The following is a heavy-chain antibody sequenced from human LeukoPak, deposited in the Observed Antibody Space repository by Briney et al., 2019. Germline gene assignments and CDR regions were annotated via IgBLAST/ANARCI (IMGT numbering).Heavy chain of an antibody. Sequence: GGSLRLSCTASGFTFNNYNMNWVRQAPWKGLEWVSHISSSGDTIFYADSVKGRFTISRDDAKNSLYLQMNSLRAEDTAVYYCVREGSYYDSSGYYYVYYFEYRGQGTPVTVSS. D-gene: IGHD3-22*01. CDR1: GFTFNNYN. V-gene: IGHV3-48*04. J-gene: IGHJ4*02. CDR2: ISSSGDTI. CDR3: VREGSYYDSSGYYYVYYFEY.